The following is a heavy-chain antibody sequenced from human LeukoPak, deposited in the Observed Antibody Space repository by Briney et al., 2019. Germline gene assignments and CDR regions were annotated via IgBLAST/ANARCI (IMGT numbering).Heavy chain of an antibody. D-gene: IGHD5-18*01. V-gene: IGHV3-23*01. CDR3: AKQYRNYYYGMDV. CDR1: GLTFSSYA. J-gene: IGHJ6*02. CDR2: ISGSGGST. Sequence: GGSLRLSCAASGLTFSSYAMSWVRQAPGKGLEWVSAISGSGGSTYYADSVKGRFTISRDNSKNTLYLQMNSLRAEDTAVYYCAKQYRNYYYGMDVWGQGTTVTVSS.